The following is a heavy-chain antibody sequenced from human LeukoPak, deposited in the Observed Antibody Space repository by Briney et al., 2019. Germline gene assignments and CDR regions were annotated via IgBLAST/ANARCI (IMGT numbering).Heavy chain of an antibody. V-gene: IGHV1-8*01. D-gene: IGHD6-13*01. CDR1: GYTFTSYD. J-gene: IGHJ5*02. Sequence: GASVKVSCKASGYTFTSYDINWVRQATGHGLEWMGWMNPNSGNTGYAQKFQGRVTMTRNTSISTAYMELSSLRSEDTAVYYCATAPTPRGSSWGYNWFDPWGQGTLVTVSS. CDR2: MNPNSGNT. CDR3: ATAPTPRGSSWGYNWFDP.